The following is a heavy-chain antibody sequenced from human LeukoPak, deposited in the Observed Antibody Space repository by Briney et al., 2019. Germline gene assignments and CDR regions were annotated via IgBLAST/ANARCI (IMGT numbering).Heavy chain of an antibody. CDR1: GFTFSSYS. Sequence: PGGSLRLSCAASGFTFSSYSMNWVRQAPGKGLEWVSSISSSSSYIYYADSVKGRFTISRDNAKNSLYLQMNSLRAEDTAVYYCARELSIAAAGTSQHWGQGTLVTVSS. D-gene: IGHD6-13*01. CDR2: ISSSSSYI. V-gene: IGHV3-21*01. J-gene: IGHJ1*01. CDR3: ARELSIAAAGTSQH.